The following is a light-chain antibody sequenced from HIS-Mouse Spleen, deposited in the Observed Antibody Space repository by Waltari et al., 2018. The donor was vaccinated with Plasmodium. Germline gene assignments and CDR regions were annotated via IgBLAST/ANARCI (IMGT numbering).Light chain of an antibody. CDR2: AAS. CDR1: QSISSY. V-gene: IGKV1-39*01. CDR3: QQSYSTPWT. J-gene: IGKJ1*01. Sequence: DIQMTQSPSSLSASVGDRVTITCRASQSISSYLNWDQQKPGKAPKLLIYAASSLQSGVPSRFSGSGSGTYFTLTISSLQPEDFATYYCQQSYSTPWTFGQGTKVEIK.